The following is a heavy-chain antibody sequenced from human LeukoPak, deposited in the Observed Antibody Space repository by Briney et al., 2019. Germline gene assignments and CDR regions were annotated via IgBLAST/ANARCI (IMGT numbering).Heavy chain of an antibody. D-gene: IGHD5-12*01. CDR1: GFTLRSNW. J-gene: IGHJ4*02. Sequence: GGSLRLSCAASGFTLRSNWMSWVRQAPGKGLEWVANIKQDGSEKYYVDSVKGRFTISRDNAKNSLYLQMNSLRAEDTAVYYCARVMEWLHHYWGQGTLVTVSS. CDR2: IKQDGSEK. V-gene: IGHV3-7*01. CDR3: ARVMEWLHHY.